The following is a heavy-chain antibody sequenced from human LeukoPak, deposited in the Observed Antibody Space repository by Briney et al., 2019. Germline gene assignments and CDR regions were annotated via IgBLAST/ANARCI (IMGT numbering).Heavy chain of an antibody. Sequence: GGSLRLSCATSGFNFNTFIMHWVRQGPGKGLEWVTFLRAGGPYGTEKFYADSVKGRFTISTDNSKNTLFLQMNSLRAEDTAVYYCARGYTSSWPNAFDYWGQGTLVTVSS. J-gene: IGHJ4*02. D-gene: IGHD6-13*01. CDR1: GFNFNTFI. CDR2: LRAGGPYGTEK. V-gene: IGHV3-30*02. CDR3: ARGYTSSWPNAFDY.